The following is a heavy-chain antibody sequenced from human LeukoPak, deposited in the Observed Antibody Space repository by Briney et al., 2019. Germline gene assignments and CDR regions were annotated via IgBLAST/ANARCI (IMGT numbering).Heavy chain of an antibody. CDR2: IYYSGST. CDR1: GASISSYY. V-gene: IGHV4-59*01. CDR3: ARALLGPYYFDY. Sequence: SETLSLTCTVSGASISSYYWSWIRQPPGKGLEWIGYIYYSGSTNYNPSLKSRVTISVDTSKNQFSLKLSSVTAADTAVYYCARALLGPYYFDYWGQGTLVTVSS. J-gene: IGHJ4*02.